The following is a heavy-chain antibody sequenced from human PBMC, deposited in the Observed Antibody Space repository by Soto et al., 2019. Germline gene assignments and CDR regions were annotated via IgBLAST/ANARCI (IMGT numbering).Heavy chain of an antibody. CDR3: ARDASGASYYYGMDV. CDR2: ISSSGSTI. J-gene: IGHJ6*02. D-gene: IGHD3-10*01. V-gene: IGHV3-48*03. Sequence: PGGSLRLSCAASGFTFSSYEMNWVRQAPGKGLEWVSYISSSGSTIYYADSVKGRFTISRDNAKNSLYLQMNSLRAEDTAVYYCARDASGASYYYGMDVWGQGTTVTVSS. CDR1: GFTFSSYE.